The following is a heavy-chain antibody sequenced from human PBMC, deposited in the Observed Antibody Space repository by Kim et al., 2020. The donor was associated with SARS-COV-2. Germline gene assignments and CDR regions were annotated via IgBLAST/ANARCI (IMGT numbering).Heavy chain of an antibody. V-gene: IGHV3-74*01. CDR2: LNEDGSTT. J-gene: IGHJ5*02. CDR1: GFTFSNYW. D-gene: IGHD5-12*01. Sequence: GGSLRLSCAASGFTFSNYWMHWVRQAPGKGPVWVSPLNEDGSTTYYADSVKGRFTISRDNARNTLYLHMDSLRAEDTALYYCVRDLVGSDHLWGQGSLV. CDR3: VRDLVGSDHL.